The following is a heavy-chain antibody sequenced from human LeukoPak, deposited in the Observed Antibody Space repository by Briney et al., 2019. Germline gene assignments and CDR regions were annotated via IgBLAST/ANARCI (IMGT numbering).Heavy chain of an antibody. V-gene: IGHV1-18*01. CDR2: ISAYNGNT. D-gene: IGHD3-10*01. CDR3: ARDAGSGDIIMVRGSLY. Sequence: ASVKVSCKASGYTFTSYGISWVRQAPGQGLEWMGWISAYNGNTNYAQKLQGRVTMTTDTSTSTAYMELRSLRSDDTAVYYCARDAGSGDIIMVRGSLYWGQGTLVTVSS. CDR1: GYTFTSYG. J-gene: IGHJ4*02.